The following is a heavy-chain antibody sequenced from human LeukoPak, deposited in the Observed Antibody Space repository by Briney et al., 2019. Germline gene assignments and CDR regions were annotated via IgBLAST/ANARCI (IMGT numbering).Heavy chain of an antibody. D-gene: IGHD6-13*01. CDR2: IYYSGST. CDR1: GGSVSSGSYY. CDR3: ARGGSSWFNWFDP. J-gene: IGHJ5*02. V-gene: IGHV4-61*01. Sequence: SETLSLTCTVSGGSVSSGSYYWSWIRQPPGKGLEWIGYIYYSGSTNYNPSLKSRVTISVDTSKNQFSLKLSSVTAADTAVYYCARGGSSWFNWFDPWGQGTLVTVSS.